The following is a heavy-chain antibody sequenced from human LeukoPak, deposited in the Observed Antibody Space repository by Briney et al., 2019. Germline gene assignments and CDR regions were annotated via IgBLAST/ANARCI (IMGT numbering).Heavy chain of an antibody. CDR3: ARESRGGDYFDY. J-gene: IGHJ4*02. CDR2: ISYDGSNK. D-gene: IGHD2-21*01. Sequence: PGGSLRLSCAASGFTFSSYAMHWVHQAPGKGLEWVAVISYDGSNKYYADSVKGRFTISRDNSKNTLYLQMNSLRAEDTAVYYCARESRGGDYFDYWGQGTLVTVSS. V-gene: IGHV3-30*01. CDR1: GFTFSSYA.